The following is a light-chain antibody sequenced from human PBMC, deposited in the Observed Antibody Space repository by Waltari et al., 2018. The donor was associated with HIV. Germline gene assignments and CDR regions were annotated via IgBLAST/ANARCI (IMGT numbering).Light chain of an antibody. V-gene: IGLV1-40*01. CDR1: SSTIGAGYD. CDR2: EVS. CDR3: SSYAGRNNFVV. Sequence: QSVLTQPPSVSGAPGQRVTISCTGSSSTIGAGYDVHWYQQLPGTAPKLMIYEVSKRPSGVPDRFSGSKSGNTASLTVSGLQAEDEADYYCSSYAGRNNFVVFGGGTKLTVL. J-gene: IGLJ2*01.